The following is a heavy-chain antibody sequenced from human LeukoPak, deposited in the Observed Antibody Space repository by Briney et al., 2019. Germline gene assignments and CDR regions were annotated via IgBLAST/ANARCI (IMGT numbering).Heavy chain of an antibody. D-gene: IGHD3-10*01. CDR3: ARVVRGVIAAYFDY. J-gene: IGHJ4*02. V-gene: IGHV3-20*04. Sequence: RTGGSLRLSRAASRFTFDDYGMSWVRQAPGKGLEWVSGINWNGDTTGYADSVQGRFTISRDTAKNSLYLQMNSLRAEDTALYYCARVVRGVIAAYFDYWGQGTLVTVSS. CDR2: INWNGDTT. CDR1: RFTFDDYG.